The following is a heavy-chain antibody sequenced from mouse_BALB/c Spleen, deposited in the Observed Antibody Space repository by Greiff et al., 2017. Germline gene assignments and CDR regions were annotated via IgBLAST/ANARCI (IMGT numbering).Heavy chain of an antibody. D-gene: IGHD1-1*01. CDR2: ISSGGST. CDR3: ARSSSWFAY. Sequence: EVKLMESGGGLVKPGGSLKLSCAASGFTFSSYAMSWVRQTPEKRLEWVASISSGGSTYYPDSVKGRFTISRDNARNILYLQMSSLRSEDTAMYYCARSSSWFAYWGQGTLVTVSA. J-gene: IGHJ3*01. V-gene: IGHV5-6-5*01. CDR1: GFTFSSYA.